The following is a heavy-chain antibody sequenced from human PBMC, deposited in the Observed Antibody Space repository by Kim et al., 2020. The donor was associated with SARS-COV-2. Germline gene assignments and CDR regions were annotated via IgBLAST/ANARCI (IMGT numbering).Heavy chain of an antibody. V-gene: IGHV4-39*01. J-gene: IGHJ3*02. CDR2: GRT. Sequence: GRTYYNPSLKSRVTISVDTSKNQFSLKLSSVTAADTAVYCCARRPDAFDIWGQGTMVTVSS. CDR3: ARRPDAFDI.